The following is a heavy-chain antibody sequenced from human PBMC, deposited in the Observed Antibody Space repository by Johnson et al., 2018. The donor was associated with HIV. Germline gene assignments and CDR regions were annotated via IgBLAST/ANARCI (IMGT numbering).Heavy chain of an antibody. V-gene: IGHV3-66*01. CDR1: GFTFSS. D-gene: IGHD2-15*01. CDR3: ARDVRMDKAFDI. J-gene: IGHJ3*02. Sequence: VLLVESGGGVDKPGMSLRLSCAASGFTFSSMHWDRQAPGKGLEWVSVIYSGCSTYYADSVKGRFTISRDNSKNTLYLQMNSLRAEDTAVYYCARDVRMDKAFDIWGQGTMVTVSS. CDR2: IYSGCST.